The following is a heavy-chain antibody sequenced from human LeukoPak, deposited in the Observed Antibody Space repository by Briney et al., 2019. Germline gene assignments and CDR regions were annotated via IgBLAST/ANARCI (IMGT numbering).Heavy chain of an antibody. CDR2: IYYSGST. D-gene: IGHD3-22*01. Sequence: PSETLSLTCTVSGVSVSSGSYYWSWIRQPPGKGLEWIGYIYYSGSTNYNPSLKSRVTISVDTSKNQFSLKLSSVTAADTAVYYCARHLPYYYDSSGFRKRANYYYYGMDVWGQGTTVTVSS. J-gene: IGHJ6*02. CDR3: ARHLPYYYDSSGFRKRANYYYYGMDV. V-gene: IGHV4-61*01. CDR1: GVSVSSGSYY.